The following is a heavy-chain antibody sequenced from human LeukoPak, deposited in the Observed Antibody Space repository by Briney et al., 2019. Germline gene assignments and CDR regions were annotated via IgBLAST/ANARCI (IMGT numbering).Heavy chain of an antibody. Sequence: GASVKVSCKASGGTSSSYAISWVRQAPGQGLEWMGGIIPIFGTANYAQKFQGRVTITADKSTSTAYMELRSLRSDDTAVYYCARERGGGTTRHNWFDPWGQGTLVTVSS. V-gene: IGHV1-69*06. CDR1: GGTSSSYA. CDR3: ARERGGGTTRHNWFDP. D-gene: IGHD1-7*01. J-gene: IGHJ5*02. CDR2: IIPIFGTA.